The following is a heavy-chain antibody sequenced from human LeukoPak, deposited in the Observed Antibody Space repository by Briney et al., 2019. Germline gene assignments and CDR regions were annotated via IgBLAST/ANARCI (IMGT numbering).Heavy chain of an antibody. CDR1: GGSIRSTSYY. Sequence: SETLSLTCTVSGGSIRSTSYYWGWIRQPPGKGLEWIGSIYYSGSTYYNPSLKSRVTISVDTSKNQFSLKLSSVTAADTAVYYCARDLYSSRTNDAFVIWGHGTLVTVSS. J-gene: IGHJ3*02. CDR3: ARDLYSSRTNDAFVI. CDR2: IYYSGST. D-gene: IGHD6-13*01. V-gene: IGHV4-39*07.